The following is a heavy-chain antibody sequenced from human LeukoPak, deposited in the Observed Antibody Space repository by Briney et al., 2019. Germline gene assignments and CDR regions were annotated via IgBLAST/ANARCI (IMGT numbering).Heavy chain of an antibody. CDR3: ARDLRDSCGGDCPAGY. J-gene: IGHJ4*02. Sequence: GGSLRLSCAASGFTFSNYAMSWVRRAPARGLEWVSSLRGDGETFYADSVKGRFTLSRDNSKNTLYLQMNSLRAEDTAVYYCARDLRDSCGGDCPAGYWGQGTLVTVSS. D-gene: IGHD2-21*02. CDR2: LRGDGET. V-gene: IGHV3-23*01. CDR1: GFTFSNYA.